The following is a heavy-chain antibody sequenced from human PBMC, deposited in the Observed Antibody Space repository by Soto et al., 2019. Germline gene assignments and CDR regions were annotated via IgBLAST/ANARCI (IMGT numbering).Heavy chain of an antibody. CDR1: GGTFSSYA. D-gene: IGHD2-15*01. V-gene: IGHV1-69*12. CDR3: ARPKGYCSGGSCYDGRVRYYGMDV. J-gene: IGHJ6*02. Sequence: QVQLVQSGAEVKKPGSSVKVSCKASGGTFSSYAISWVRQAPGQGLEWMGGIIPIFGTANYAQKFQGRVTITADESMSTAYMELSSLRSEDTAVYYCARPKGYCSGGSCYDGRVRYYGMDVWGQGTTVTVSS. CDR2: IIPIFGTA.